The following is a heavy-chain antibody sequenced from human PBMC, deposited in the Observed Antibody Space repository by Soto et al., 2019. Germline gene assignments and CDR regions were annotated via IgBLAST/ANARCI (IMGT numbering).Heavy chain of an antibody. CDR3: ARGSPNYDILTGYHNEGFDY. V-gene: IGHV4-59*01. CDR1: GGSISSYY. CDR2: IYYSGST. Sequence: PSGTLSLTCTVSGGSISSYYWSWIQQPPGKGLEWIGYIYYSGSTNYNPSLKSRVTISVDTSKNQFSLKLSSVTAADTAVYYCARGSPNYDILTGYHNEGFDYWGQGTLVTVSS. J-gene: IGHJ4*02. D-gene: IGHD3-9*01.